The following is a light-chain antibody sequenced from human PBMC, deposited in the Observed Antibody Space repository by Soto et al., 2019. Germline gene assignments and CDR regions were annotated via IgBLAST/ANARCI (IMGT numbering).Light chain of an antibody. CDR1: NIGEKS. CDR2: ENS. V-gene: IGLV3-21*02. CDR3: QVWDSVSDHWV. Sequence: SYELTQPPSVSVAPGQTARITCGGDNIGEKSVHWYQQKSGQAPVVVVYENSDRPSGTPERFSGSNSGNTATLTIIRVEAGEEADYYCQVWDSVSDHWVFGGGTQLTVL. J-gene: IGLJ3*02.